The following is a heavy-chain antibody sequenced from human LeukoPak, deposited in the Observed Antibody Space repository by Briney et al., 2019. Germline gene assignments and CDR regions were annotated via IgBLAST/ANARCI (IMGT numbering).Heavy chain of an antibody. D-gene: IGHD3-10*01. V-gene: IGHV4-34*01. CDR2: INHSGST. Sequence: PSETLSLTCAVYGGSFSGYYWSWIRQPPGKGLEWIGEINHSGSTNYNPSLKSRVTISVDTSKNQFSLKLSSVTAADTAVYYCASRYYYGSGSYWGQGTLVTVSS. J-gene: IGHJ4*02. CDR1: GGSFSGYY. CDR3: ASRYYYGSGSY.